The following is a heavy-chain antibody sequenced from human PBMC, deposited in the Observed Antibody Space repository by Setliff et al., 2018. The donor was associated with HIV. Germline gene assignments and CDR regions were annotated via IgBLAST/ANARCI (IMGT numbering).Heavy chain of an antibody. CDR3: ARDPHALDY. Sequence: PGGSLRLSCAASDFTFSTYSMNWVRQAPGKGLEWISYFSRDTPRIHYADSVKGRFIISRDNAKNSLYLQMNDLRPEDTAVYYCARDPHALDYWGQGTLVTVSS. CDR2: FSRDTPRI. CDR1: DFTFSTYS. J-gene: IGHJ4*02. V-gene: IGHV3-48*01.